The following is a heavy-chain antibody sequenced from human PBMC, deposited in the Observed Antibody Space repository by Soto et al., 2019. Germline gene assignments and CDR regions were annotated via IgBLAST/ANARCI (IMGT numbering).Heavy chain of an antibody. CDR2: IGIGSSTK. V-gene: IGHV3-48*01. J-gene: IGHJ3*01. CDR3: ARDQLYYNDISGRPLNAFDV. D-gene: IGHD3-22*01. CDR1: GFTFRNYG. Sequence: GGSLRLSCAASGFTFRNYGMNWVRQTPGKGLERVSYIGIGSSTKYYADSVKGRFTISRDNAKNSLYLQMNSLRAEDTAVYYCARDQLYYNDISGRPLNAFDVWGQGTMVTGSS.